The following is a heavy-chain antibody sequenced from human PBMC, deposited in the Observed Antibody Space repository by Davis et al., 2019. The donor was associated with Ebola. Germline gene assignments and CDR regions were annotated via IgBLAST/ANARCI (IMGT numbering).Heavy chain of an antibody. CDR3: ARAFCSPSSCFWSLDV. J-gene: IGHJ2*01. Sequence: GGSLRLSCEASGFTFSGYEMNWSRQRPGKGLEWVAMVNTIGDTYYSDSVKGRFTASRDNDKNSFYLQMNSLTTGDTAVYFCARAFCSPSSCFWSLDVWGRGTLVTVSS. D-gene: IGHD2-2*01. CDR2: VNTIGDT. CDR1: GFTFSGYE. V-gene: IGHV3-13*01.